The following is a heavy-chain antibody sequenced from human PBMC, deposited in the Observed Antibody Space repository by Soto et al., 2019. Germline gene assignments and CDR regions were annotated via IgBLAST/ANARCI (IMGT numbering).Heavy chain of an antibody. Sequence: PVGSLRLSCAASGLTFSGYDLNWVRQAPGKGLEWVSYISSSGSNIYYADSVKGRFTISRDNAKNSLHLQMNSLRDDDTAVYYCARDIAAADFDYWGQGTLVTVSS. CDR1: GLTFSGYD. CDR2: ISSSGSNI. V-gene: IGHV3-48*02. D-gene: IGHD6-13*01. J-gene: IGHJ4*02. CDR3: ARDIAAADFDY.